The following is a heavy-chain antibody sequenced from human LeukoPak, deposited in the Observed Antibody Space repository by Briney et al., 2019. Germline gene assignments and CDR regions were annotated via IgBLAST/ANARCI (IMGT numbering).Heavy chain of an antibody. V-gene: IGHV3-74*01. Sequence: PGGSLRLSCAASGFTFSSYWMHWVRQAPGKGLVWVSRINSDGSSTTYADSVKGRFTTSRDNAKNTLYLQMNSLRAEDTAVYYCARGGSRTYFDYWGQGTLVTVSS. CDR2: INSDGSST. J-gene: IGHJ4*02. D-gene: IGHD6-13*01. CDR1: GFTFSSYW. CDR3: ARGGSRTYFDY.